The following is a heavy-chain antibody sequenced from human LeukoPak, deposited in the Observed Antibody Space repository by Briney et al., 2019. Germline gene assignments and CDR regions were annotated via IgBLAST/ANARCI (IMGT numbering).Heavy chain of an antibody. V-gene: IGHV4-39*01. D-gene: IGHD5-18*01. CDR1: GGSISSSSYY. J-gene: IGHJ4*02. CDR3: ARQGDTAMVFFDY. CDR2: IYYSGST. Sequence: PSETLSLTCTASGGSISSSSYYWGWIRQPPGKGLEWIGSIYYSGSTYYNPSLKSRVTISVDTSKNQFSLKLSSVTAADTAVYYCARQGDTAMVFFDYWGQGTLVTVSS.